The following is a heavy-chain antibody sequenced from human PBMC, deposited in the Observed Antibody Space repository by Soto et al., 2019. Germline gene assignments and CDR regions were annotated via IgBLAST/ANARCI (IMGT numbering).Heavy chain of an antibody. Sequence: EVQLVESGGGLVKPGGSLRLSCAASGFTFSNAWMNWVRQAPGKGLEWVGRIKSKTDGGTTDYAAPVKGRFTISRDDSKNTLYLQMNSLKTQDTAVYYCTTDGLEPSLLYYYGMDVWGQGTTDTVSS. CDR2: IKSKTDGGTT. J-gene: IGHJ6*02. D-gene: IGHD1-1*01. CDR1: GFTFSNAW. V-gene: IGHV3-15*07. CDR3: TTDGLEPSLLYYYGMDV.